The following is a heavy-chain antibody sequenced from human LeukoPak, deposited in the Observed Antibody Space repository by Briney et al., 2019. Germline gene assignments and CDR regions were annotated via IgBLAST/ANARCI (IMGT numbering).Heavy chain of an antibody. J-gene: IGHJ2*01. Sequence: ASVKVSCKASGYTFSGFYMHWVRQAPGQGLEWMGWINPNGGGTDYAQKFQGRVTMTRDTSITTVYMELNRLTSDDTAVYYRARDRSRYFDLWGRGTLVTVSS. CDR2: INPNGGGT. CDR1: GYTFSGFY. V-gene: IGHV1-2*02. CDR3: ARDRSRYFDL.